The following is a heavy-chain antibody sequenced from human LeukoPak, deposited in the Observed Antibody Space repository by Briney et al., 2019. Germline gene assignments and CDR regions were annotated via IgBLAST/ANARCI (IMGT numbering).Heavy chain of an antibody. V-gene: IGHV3-9*01. CDR1: GFTFDDYA. Sequence: GGSLRLSCAASGFTFDDYAMHWVRQAPGKGLEWVSGISWNSGSIGYADSVKGRFTISRDNAKNSLYLQMNSLRAEDTALYYCAKALTDGYYYYFDYWGQGTLVTASS. D-gene: IGHD3-22*01. CDR2: ISWNSGSI. CDR3: AKALTDGYYYYFDY. J-gene: IGHJ4*02.